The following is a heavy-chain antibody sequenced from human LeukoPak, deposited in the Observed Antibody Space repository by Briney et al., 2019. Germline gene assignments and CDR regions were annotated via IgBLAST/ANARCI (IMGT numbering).Heavy chain of an antibody. CDR1: GFTFSSYW. D-gene: IGHD6-19*01. CDR3: ARQGVAGYNWFDP. V-gene: IGHV3-7*03. Sequence: GGSLRLSCAASGFTFSSYWMSWVRQAPGKGLEWVANIKQDGSEKYYVDSVKGRFTISRDNAKNSLYLQMNSLRGEDTAVYYCARQGVAGYNWFDPWGQGTLVTVSS. CDR2: IKQDGSEK. J-gene: IGHJ5*02.